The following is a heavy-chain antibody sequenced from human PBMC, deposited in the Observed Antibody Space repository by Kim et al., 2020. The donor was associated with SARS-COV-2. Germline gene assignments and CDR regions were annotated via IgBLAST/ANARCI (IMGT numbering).Heavy chain of an antibody. CDR1: GGTFSSYA. J-gene: IGHJ4*02. V-gene: IGHV1-69*13. CDR2: IIPIFGTA. D-gene: IGHD1-20*01. Sequence: SVKVSCKASGGTFSSYAISWVRQAPGQGLEWMGGIIPIFGTANYAQKFQGRVTITADESTSTAYMELSSLRSEDTAVYYCANDPNSRYNWNDASAYWGQGTLVTVSS. CDR3: ANDPNSRYNWNDASAY.